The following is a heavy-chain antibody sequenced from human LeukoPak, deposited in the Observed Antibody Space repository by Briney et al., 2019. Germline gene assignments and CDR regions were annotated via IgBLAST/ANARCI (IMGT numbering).Heavy chain of an antibody. CDR1: GYTFTSYG. J-gene: IGHJ4*02. CDR2: ISTYNDDT. D-gene: IGHD1-26*01. Sequence: ASVKVSCKPSGYTFTSYGICWVRQAPGQGLEWMGWISTYNDDTNYAQKFQGRVTMTTDRSTSTTYLELRSLRSDDTAVYYCARDELLVGATAFDYWGQGTLVTVSS. CDR3: ARDELLVGATAFDY. V-gene: IGHV1-18*01.